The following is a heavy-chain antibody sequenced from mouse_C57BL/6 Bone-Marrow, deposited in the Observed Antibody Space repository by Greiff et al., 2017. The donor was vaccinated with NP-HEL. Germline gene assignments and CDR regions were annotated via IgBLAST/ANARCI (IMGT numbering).Heavy chain of an antibody. V-gene: IGHV5-4*01. J-gene: IGHJ2*01. CDR2: ISDGGSYT. Sequence: EVMLVESGGGLVKPGGSLKLSCAASGFTFSSYAMSWVRQTPEKRLEWVATISDGGSYTYYPDNVKGRFTISRDNAKHNLYLQMSHLKSEDTAMYYCARDYGNYYFDYWGQGTTLTVSS. D-gene: IGHD2-1*01. CDR1: GFTFSSYA. CDR3: ARDYGNYYFDY.